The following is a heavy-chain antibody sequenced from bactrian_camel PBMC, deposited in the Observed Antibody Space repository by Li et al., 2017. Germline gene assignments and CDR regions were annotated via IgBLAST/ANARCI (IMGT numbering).Heavy chain of an antibody. D-gene: IGHD1*01. CDR1: GYTYSSIC. Sequence: HVQLVESGGGSVQPGGSLRLSCAASGYTYSSICMSWFRQAPGKEREGVQAIDNDGRTRYGKIDSVKGRFTISRDNAKKTLFLEMNSLKTDDTAMYYCTNRGWSAYGYNYWGQGTQVTVS. J-gene: IGHJ4*01. V-gene: IGHV3S1*01. CDR3: TNRGWSAYGYNY. CDR2: IDNDGRTR.